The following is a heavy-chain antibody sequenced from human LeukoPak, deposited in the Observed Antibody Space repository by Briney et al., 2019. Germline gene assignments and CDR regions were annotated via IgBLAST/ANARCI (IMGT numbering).Heavy chain of an antibody. V-gene: IGHV1-18*01. CDR1: GYTFTSYG. D-gene: IGHD2-2*01. CDR2: ISAYNGNT. Sequence: GASVKVSCKASGYTFTSYGISWVRQAPGQGLEWMGWISAYNGNTNYAQKFQGRVTITRDTSASTAYMELSSLRSEDTAVYYCARTTSLVPAAIGYFDLWGRGTLVTVSS. J-gene: IGHJ2*01. CDR3: ARTTSLVPAAIGYFDL.